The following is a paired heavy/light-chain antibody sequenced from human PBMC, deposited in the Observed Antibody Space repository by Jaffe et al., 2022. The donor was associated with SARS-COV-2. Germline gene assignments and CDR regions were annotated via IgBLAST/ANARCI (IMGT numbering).Light chain of an antibody. CDR2: DVG. CDR1: SSDVGNYNY. J-gene: IGLJ1*01. CDR3: SSYTSSSTRYV. Sequence: QSALTQPASVSGSPGQSITISCTGTSSDVGNYNYVSWYQQHPGKAPKLIIYDVGNRPSGVSNRFSGSKSGNMASLTISGLQAEDEADYYCSSYTSSSTRYVFGTGTKVTVL. V-gene: IGLV2-14*01.
Heavy chain of an antibody. D-gene: IGHD3-9*01. V-gene: IGHV3-30*04. CDR1: GFTFSSYA. CDR2: TSYDGRSK. J-gene: IGHJ3*02. CDR3: ARGNYDILTGSASDI. Sequence: QVQLVESGGGVVQPGRSLRLSCAASGFTFSSYAMHWVRQAPGKGLEWVAVTSYDGRSKYYADSVKGRFTISRDNSKDTLFLQMNSLRAEDTAVYYCARGNYDILTGSASDIWGQGTTVTVSS.